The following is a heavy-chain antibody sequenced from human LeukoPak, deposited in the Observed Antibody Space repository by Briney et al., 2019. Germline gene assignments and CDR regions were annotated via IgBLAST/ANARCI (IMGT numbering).Heavy chain of an antibody. CDR3: ARGGYYGSGNDFRFDP. V-gene: IGHV4-59*01. CDR2: IHYTGST. D-gene: IGHD3-10*01. J-gene: IGHJ5*02. Sequence: SETLSLTCTVSGGSISSYYWSWIRQSPRKGLECIGYIHYTGSTNYNPSPKSRVTISVETSKNQFSLKLKSVTAADTAVYYCARGGYYGSGNDFRFDPWGQGTLVTVSS. CDR1: GGSISSYY.